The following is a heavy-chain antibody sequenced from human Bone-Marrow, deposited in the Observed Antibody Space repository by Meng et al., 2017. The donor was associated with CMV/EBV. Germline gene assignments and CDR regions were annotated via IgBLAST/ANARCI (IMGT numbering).Heavy chain of an antibody. V-gene: IGHV3-23*01. J-gene: IGHJ4*02. Sequence: GESLKISCAASGFTFTSYAMSWVRQAPGKGLDWVAGISGHGEKIYYSDSVRGRFTISRDNSKKTLHLQMNSLRAEDTAVYYCAKVGWVGAYYFDYWGQGTLVTVSS. CDR3: AKVGWVGAYYFDY. CDR1: GFTFTSYA. CDR2: ISGHGEKI. D-gene: IGHD1-26*01.